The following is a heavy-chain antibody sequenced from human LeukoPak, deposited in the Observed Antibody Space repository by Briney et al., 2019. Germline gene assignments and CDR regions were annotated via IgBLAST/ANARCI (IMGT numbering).Heavy chain of an antibody. Sequence: GGSLRLSCAASGFTFSSYGMHWVRQAPGKGLEWVAVISYDGSHKYYADSVKGRFTISRDNSKNTLYLQMNSLRAEDTAVYYCAKDQTEYCSSTSCSGVDVWGQGTTVTVSS. CDR1: GFTFSSYG. J-gene: IGHJ6*02. D-gene: IGHD2-2*01. CDR2: ISYDGSHK. V-gene: IGHV3-30*18. CDR3: AKDQTEYCSSTSCSGVDV.